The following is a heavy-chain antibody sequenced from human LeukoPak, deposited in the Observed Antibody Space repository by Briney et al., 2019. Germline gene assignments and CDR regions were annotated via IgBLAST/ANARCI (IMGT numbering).Heavy chain of an antibody. V-gene: IGHV4-34*01. CDR1: GGSLSPYY. CDR3: ARGRRDGYYFDY. CDR2: IDHSGST. D-gene: IGHD5-24*01. Sequence: SETLSLTCGVYGGSLSPYYWSWIRQPPGKGLEWIGEIDHSGSTNYNPSLKSRATISPDKSKNQVFLKVNSVTAADTALYYCARGRRDGYYFDYWGQGTLVTVSS. J-gene: IGHJ4*02.